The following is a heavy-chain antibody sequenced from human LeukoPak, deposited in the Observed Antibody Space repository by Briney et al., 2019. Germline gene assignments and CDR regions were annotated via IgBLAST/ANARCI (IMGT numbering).Heavy chain of an antibody. J-gene: IGHJ6*02. D-gene: IGHD3-10*01. Sequence: GGSLRLPCAASGFTFSSYAMSWVRQAPGKGLEWVSAISGSGGSTYYADSVKGRFTISRDNSKNTLYLQMNSLRAEDTAVYYCAKSMVRGVMGYYYGMDVWGQGTTVTVSS. CDR3: AKSMVRGVMGYYYGMDV. CDR1: GFTFSSYA. CDR2: ISGSGGST. V-gene: IGHV3-23*01.